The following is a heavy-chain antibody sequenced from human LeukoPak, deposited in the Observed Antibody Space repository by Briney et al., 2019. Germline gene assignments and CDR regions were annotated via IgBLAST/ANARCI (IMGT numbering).Heavy chain of an antibody. D-gene: IGHD5-24*01. CDR1: GFSFTTYL. J-gene: IGHJ4*02. Sequence: GESLKVSRKDSGFSFTTYLLGWVRQMPGKGLEWMGTTDSSDSYTKHRPSFHAHVTISADKSISTAYLQWSGLKASDTAMYSCARHAEMATTFDYWGQGTLVTASS. CDR2: TDSSDSYT. V-gene: IGHV5-10-1*01. CDR3: ARHAEMATTFDY.